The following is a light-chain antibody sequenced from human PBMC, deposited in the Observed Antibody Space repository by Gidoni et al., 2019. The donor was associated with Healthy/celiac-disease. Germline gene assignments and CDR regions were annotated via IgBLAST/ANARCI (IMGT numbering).Light chain of an antibody. Sequence: DIQMTQSPSSLSASVGDRVTITCRASQGISNYLAWYQQKPGKVPKLLIYAASTLQSGVPSRFSGSGSGTDFTLTIRSLQPEDVATYYCQKYNSAPRIFTFGPGTKVDIK. J-gene: IGKJ3*01. CDR2: AAS. CDR3: QKYNSAPRIFT. V-gene: IGKV1-27*01. CDR1: QGISNY.